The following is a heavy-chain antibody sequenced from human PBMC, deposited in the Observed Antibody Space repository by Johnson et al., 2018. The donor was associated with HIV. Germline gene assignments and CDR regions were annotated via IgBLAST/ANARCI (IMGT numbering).Heavy chain of an antibody. CDR2: ISYAGDNQ. Sequence: QMLLVESGGGVVQPGRSLRLSCAASGFTFSSYAMHWVRQAPGKGLEWVAVISYAGDNQYYADSVKGRFTISRDNSKNTLYLQMNSRRVEDTAVYYCASSYSESDAFDIWGQGTMVTVSS. CDR3: ASSYSESDAFDI. V-gene: IGHV3-30*14. J-gene: IGHJ3*02. CDR1: GFTFSSYA. D-gene: IGHD3-10*01.